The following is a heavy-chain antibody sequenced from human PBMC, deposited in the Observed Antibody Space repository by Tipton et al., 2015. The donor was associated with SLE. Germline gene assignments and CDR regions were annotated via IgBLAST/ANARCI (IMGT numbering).Heavy chain of an antibody. Sequence: QPGAEVKKPGASVKVSCKASGYTFTGYYMHWVRQAPGQGLEWMGWINPNSGGTNYAQKFQGRVTMTRDASISTAYMELSRLRSDDTAVYYCARSGRYCSSTSCPGWFDPWGQGTLVTVSS. D-gene: IGHD2-2*01. J-gene: IGHJ5*02. CDR1: GYTFTGYY. CDR3: ARSGRYCSSTSCPGWFDP. CDR2: INPNSGGT. V-gene: IGHV1-2*02.